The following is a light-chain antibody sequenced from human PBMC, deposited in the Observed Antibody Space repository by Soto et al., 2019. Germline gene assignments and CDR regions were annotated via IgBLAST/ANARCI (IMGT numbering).Light chain of an antibody. CDR1: QSISSN. V-gene: IGKV3-15*01. Sequence: EIVMTQSPATLSMSPGERATLSCRASQSISSNLAWYQQKPGQPPRLLIYCASTRATGIPSRFSGSGSGTDFTLTISSLQSEDFAIYYCQQYNNWPPLYTFGQGTKLENK. CDR3: QQYNNWPPLYT. CDR2: CAS. J-gene: IGKJ2*01.